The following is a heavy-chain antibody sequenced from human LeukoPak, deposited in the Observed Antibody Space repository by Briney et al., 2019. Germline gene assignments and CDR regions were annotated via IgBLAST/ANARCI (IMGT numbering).Heavy chain of an antibody. CDR2: IYYGGST. CDR1: GGSISSYY. J-gene: IGHJ4*02. V-gene: IGHV4-59*12. Sequence: SETLSLTCTVSGGSISSYYWSWIRQPPGKGLEWIGYIYYGGSTNYNPSLKSRVTISVDTSKNQFSLKLSSVTAADTAVYYCARVRDSSGWYYALDYWGQGTLVTVSS. CDR3: ARVRDSSGWYYALDY. D-gene: IGHD6-19*01.